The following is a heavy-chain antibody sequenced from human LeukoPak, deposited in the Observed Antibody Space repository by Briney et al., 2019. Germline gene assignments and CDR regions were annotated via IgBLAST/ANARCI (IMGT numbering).Heavy chain of an antibody. J-gene: IGHJ4*02. V-gene: IGHV1-2*02. CDR3: ARDRYGDGFAHFDY. D-gene: IGHD5-24*01. CDR2: ITPSDGA. CDR1: GYTFTAYA. Sequence: ASVKVSCKASGYTFTAYAMHWVRQAPGQGLEWMGWITPSDGANYAQKFQGRVTMTRDTSMSTAYMDLNRLTSDDTAVYFCARDRYGDGFAHFDYWGQGTLVTVSS.